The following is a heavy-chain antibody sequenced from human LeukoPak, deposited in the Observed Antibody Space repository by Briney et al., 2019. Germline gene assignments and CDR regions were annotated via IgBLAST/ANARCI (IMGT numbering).Heavy chain of an antibody. D-gene: IGHD2-2*01. Sequence: PSETLSLTCTVSGGSISSYYWSWIRQPPGKGLEWIGHIYYSGSTNYNPSLKSRVTISVDTSKNQFSLKLSSVTAADTAVYYCARVIVVVPAANDYYYYMDVWGKGTTVTASS. CDR3: ARVIVVVPAANDYYYYMDV. CDR2: IYYSGST. V-gene: IGHV4-59*01. CDR1: GGSISSYY. J-gene: IGHJ6*03.